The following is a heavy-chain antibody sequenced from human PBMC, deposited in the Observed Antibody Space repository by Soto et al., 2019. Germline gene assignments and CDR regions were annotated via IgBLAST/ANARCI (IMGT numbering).Heavy chain of an antibody. V-gene: IGHV4-39*01. CDR2: IYYSGGT. Sequence: SETLSLTCTVSGGSISSSSYYWGWIRQPPGKGLEWIGSIYYSGGTYYNPSLKSRVTISVDTSKNQFSLKLSSVTAADTAVYYCARHGQSYYGSDNYNWFDPWGQGTLVTVSS. J-gene: IGHJ5*02. CDR3: ARHGQSYYGSDNYNWFDP. D-gene: IGHD3-10*01. CDR1: GGSISSSSYY.